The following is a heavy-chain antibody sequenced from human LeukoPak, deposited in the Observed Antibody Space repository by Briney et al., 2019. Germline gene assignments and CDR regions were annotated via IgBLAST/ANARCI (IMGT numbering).Heavy chain of an antibody. J-gene: IGHJ4*02. V-gene: IGHV4-4*07. Sequence: SETLSLTCTVSGGPLITYYWNWIRQPAGKGLEWIGRVYTNGGTNYNPSLKSRLTVSVDTSKNQFSLSLSSVTAADTAVYYCASGSDSIGYSGGGILDYWGQGILVTVSS. D-gene: IGHD6-19*01. CDR2: VYTNGGT. CDR1: GGPLITYY. CDR3: ASGSDSIGYSGGGILDY.